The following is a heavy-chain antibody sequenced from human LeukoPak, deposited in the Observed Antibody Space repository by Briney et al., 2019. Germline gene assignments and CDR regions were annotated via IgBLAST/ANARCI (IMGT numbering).Heavy chain of an antibody. CDR2: IKSKTDGGTT. CDR3: TTDTHPRYNWNDGYYYYYYMDV. CDR1: GFTFSNAW. J-gene: IGHJ6*03. Sequence: PGGSLRLSCAASGFTFSNAWMSWVRQAPGKGLEWVGRIKSKTDGGTTDYAAPVKGRFTISRDDSKNTLYLQMNSLKTEDTAVYYCTTDTHPRYNWNDGYYYYYYMDVWGKGTTVTISS. D-gene: IGHD1-1*01. V-gene: IGHV3-15*01.